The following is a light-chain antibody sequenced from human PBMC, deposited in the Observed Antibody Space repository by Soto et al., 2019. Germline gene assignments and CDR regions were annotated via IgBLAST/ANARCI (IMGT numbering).Light chain of an antibody. J-gene: IGKJ1*01. CDR2: DAS. Sequence: EIVLSQSPATLSVCPGERATLSCTPAESVRSSFLAWYQQKPGRAPRLLIYDASSRATGIPARFSGSGSGTDFTLTISSLEPEDFAVYYCQQCYNWPPGTFGQGTKVDIK. V-gene: IGKV3D-20*02. CDR3: QQCYNWPPGT. CDR1: ESVRSSF.